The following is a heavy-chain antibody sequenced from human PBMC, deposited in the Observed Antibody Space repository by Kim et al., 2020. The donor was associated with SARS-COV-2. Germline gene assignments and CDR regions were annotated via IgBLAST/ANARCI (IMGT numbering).Heavy chain of an antibody. D-gene: IGHD3-22*01. CDR3: ATAISGYYVLDY. CDR2: ISSSSNTI. CDR1: GFTFSSYS. J-gene: IGHJ4*02. V-gene: IGHV3-48*02. Sequence: GGSLRLSCAASGFTFSSYSMNWVRQAPGKGLEWVSYISSSSNTIYYTDSVKGRFTISRDNAKNSLYLQMNSLRDEDTAVYYCATAISGYYVLDYWGQGTLVTVSS.